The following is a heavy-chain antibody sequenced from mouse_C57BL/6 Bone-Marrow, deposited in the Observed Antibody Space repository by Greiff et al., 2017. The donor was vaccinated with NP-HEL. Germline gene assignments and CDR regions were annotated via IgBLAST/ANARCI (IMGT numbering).Heavy chain of an antibody. CDR1: GYTFTSYW. CDR2: INPSNGGT. Sequence: QVQLQQPGTELVKPGASVKLSCKASGYTFTSYWMHWVKQRPGQGLEWIGNINPSNGGTNYNEKFKDKATLTADKSSSTVYMELSRLTSEDSSVYFCARQDYEGDYFDYWGQGTTLTVSS. J-gene: IGHJ2*01. CDR3: ARQDYEGDYFDY. D-gene: IGHD2-4*01. V-gene: IGHV1-53*01.